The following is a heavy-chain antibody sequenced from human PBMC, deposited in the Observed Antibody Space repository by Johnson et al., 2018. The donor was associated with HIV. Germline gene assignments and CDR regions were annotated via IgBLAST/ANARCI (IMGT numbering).Heavy chain of an antibody. CDR3: ARMVRFYYGSGSYYNVPWKDAFDI. V-gene: IGHV3-20*04. CDR2: INWNGGST. D-gene: IGHD3-10*01. CDR1: EFTFDDYG. Sequence: VQLVESGGGVVRPGGSLRLSCAASEFTFDDYGMSWVRQAPGKGLEWVSGINWNGGSTGYADSVTGRFTISRDNAKNSLYLQMNSLRAEDTALYYCARMVRFYYGSGSYYNVPWKDAFDIWGQGTMVTVSS. J-gene: IGHJ3*02.